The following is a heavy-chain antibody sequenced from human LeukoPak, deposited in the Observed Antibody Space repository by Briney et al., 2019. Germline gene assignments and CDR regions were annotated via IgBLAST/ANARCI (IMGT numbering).Heavy chain of an antibody. D-gene: IGHD1-1*01. V-gene: IGHV4-61*01. J-gene: IGHJ4*02. CDR1: GGSVNSGSSY. Sequence: SETLSLTCTVSGGSVNSGSSYWSWIRQPPGKGLEWIGCISYSGSTNYNPSLRSRVTMSLDTSKNQFSLTLSSVTAADTAVYYCARDSATGTADYWGQGTLVTVSS. CDR2: ISYSGST. CDR3: ARDSATGTADY.